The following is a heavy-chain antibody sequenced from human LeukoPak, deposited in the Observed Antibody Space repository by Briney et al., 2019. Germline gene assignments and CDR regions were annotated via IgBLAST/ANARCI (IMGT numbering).Heavy chain of an antibody. J-gene: IGHJ3*02. CDR1: GGSISSYY. CDR3: ARYMITFGGVIVRFDAFDI. CDR2: IYYSGST. V-gene: IGHV4-59*01. Sequence: PSETLSLTCTVSGGSISSYYWSWIRQPPGKGLEWIGYIYYSGSTNYNPSPKSRVTISVDTSKNQFSLKLSSVTAADTAVYYCARYMITFGGVIVRFDAFDIWGQGTMVTVSS. D-gene: IGHD3-16*02.